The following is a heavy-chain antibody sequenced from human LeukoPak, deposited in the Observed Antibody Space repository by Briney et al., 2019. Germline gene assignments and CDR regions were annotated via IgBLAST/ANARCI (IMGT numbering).Heavy chain of an antibody. D-gene: IGHD5-12*01. J-gene: IGHJ4*02. Sequence: ASVKVSCKASAYTFSNFGISWVRQAPGQGLEWMGWISPYNGNTDYAQKFQGRLTMTTDTSTSTAYMELRSLTSDDTAVYYCARDLYSGYDSAAFWGQGTLVTVSS. CDR2: ISPYNGNT. CDR3: ARDLYSGYDSAAF. CDR1: AYTFSNFG. V-gene: IGHV1-18*04.